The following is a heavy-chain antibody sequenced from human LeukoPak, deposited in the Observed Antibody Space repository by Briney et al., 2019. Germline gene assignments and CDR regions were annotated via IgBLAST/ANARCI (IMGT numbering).Heavy chain of an antibody. CDR2: ISYNSGST. CDR3: AKDILRGMGARFWDAFDI. Sequence: PGGSLRLSCAASGFTFDDYAMHWVRQAPGKGLEWVSGISYNSGSTDYADSVKGRFTISRDNAKNSLYLQMNSLRAEDTALYYCAKDILRGMGARFWDAFDIWGQGTMVTVSS. J-gene: IGHJ3*02. D-gene: IGHD1-26*01. CDR1: GFTFDDYA. V-gene: IGHV3-9*01.